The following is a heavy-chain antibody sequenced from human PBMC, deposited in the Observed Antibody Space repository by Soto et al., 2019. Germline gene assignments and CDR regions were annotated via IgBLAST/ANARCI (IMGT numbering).Heavy chain of an antibody. J-gene: IGHJ4*02. V-gene: IGHV4-4*02. CDR3: ARTGPYSSGNN. D-gene: IGHD3-22*01. Sequence: QVQLQESGPGLVDPLGTLSLTCAVSGTSVSGANWWGWVRQPPGKGLEWIGEIQSSGNTDYNPSLKSRVTISRDMSKNEFSLKLTSVTAADTAVYYCARTGPYSSGNNWGQGTLVTVSS. CDR2: IQSSGNT. CDR1: GTSVSGANW.